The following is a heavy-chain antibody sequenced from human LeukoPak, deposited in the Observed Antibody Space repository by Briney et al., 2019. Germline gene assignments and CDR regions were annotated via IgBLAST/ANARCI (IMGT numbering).Heavy chain of an antibody. J-gene: IGHJ6*02. V-gene: IGHV5-51*01. CDR2: IYPGDSDT. Sequence: GESLKISCKGSGYSFTNYWIGWVRQMPGKGLEWMGIIYPGDSDTTYSPSFQGQVTISADKSISTAYLQWSSLKASDTAMYYCARRDGYCSSSSCYADYYYGMDVWGQGTTVTVSS. CDR3: ARRDGYCSSSSCYADYYYGMDV. D-gene: IGHD2-2*01. CDR1: GYSFTNYW.